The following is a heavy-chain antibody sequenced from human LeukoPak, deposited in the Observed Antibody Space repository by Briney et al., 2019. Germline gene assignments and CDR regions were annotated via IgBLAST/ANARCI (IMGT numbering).Heavy chain of an antibody. J-gene: IGHJ6*02. D-gene: IGHD6-19*01. Sequence: SETLSLTCAVSGGSISSYYWSWIRQPPGKGLEWIGYIYYSGSTNYNPSLKSRVTISVDTSKNQFSLKPSSVTAADTAVYYCARAQGSGWYYYYYGMDVWGQGTTVTVSS. CDR2: IYYSGST. CDR1: GGSISSYY. CDR3: ARAQGSGWYYYYYGMDV. V-gene: IGHV4-59*01.